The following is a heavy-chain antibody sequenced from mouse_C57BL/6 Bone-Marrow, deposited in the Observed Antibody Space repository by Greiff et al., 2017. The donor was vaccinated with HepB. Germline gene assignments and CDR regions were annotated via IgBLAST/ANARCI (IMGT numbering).Heavy chain of an antibody. J-gene: IGHJ2*01. CDR3: TGPHTLREYFDY. CDR1: GYTFTDYE. Sequence: VQLQQSGAELVRPGASVTLSCKASGYTFTDYEMHWVKQTPVHGLEWIGAIDPETGGTAYNQKFKGKAILTADKSSSTAYMELRSLTSEDSAVYYCTGPHTLREYFDYWGQGTTLTVSS. V-gene: IGHV1-15*01. D-gene: IGHD1-1*01. CDR2: IDPETGGT.